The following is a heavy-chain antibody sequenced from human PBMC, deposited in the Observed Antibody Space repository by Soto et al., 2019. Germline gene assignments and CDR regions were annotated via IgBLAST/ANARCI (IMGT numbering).Heavy chain of an antibody. Sequence: VASVKVSCKASGYSFTSYGISWERQAPGQGLEWMGWISAYNGNTNYAQKLQGRVTMTTDTSTSTAYMELRSLRSDDTAVYYCSRVDTAMVTDFDYWGQRTLVTVS. CDR2: ISAYNGNT. D-gene: IGHD5-18*01. J-gene: IGHJ4*02. V-gene: IGHV1-18*01. CDR3: SRVDTAMVTDFDY. CDR1: GYSFTSYG.